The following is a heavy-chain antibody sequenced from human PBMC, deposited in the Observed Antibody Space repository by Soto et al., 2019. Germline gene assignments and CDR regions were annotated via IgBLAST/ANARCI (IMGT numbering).Heavy chain of an antibody. V-gene: IGHV1-18*01. J-gene: IGHJ4*02. CDR1: GYIFSSNG. Sequence: ASVKVSCKASGYIFSSNGFSWVRQAPGQGLELMGWISSHNDKTNYAQKFQDRITLTTDTSTSTAYMDLRSLRSDDTAVYYCARVEGSGTYYYYFQYWGQGTLVTVSS. D-gene: IGHD3-10*01. CDR2: ISSHNDKT. CDR3: ARVEGSGTYYYYFQY.